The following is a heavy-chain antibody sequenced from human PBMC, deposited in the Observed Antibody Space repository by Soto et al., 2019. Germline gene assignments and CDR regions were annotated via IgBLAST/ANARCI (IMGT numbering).Heavy chain of an antibody. V-gene: IGHV3-7*01. Sequence: GGSLRLSCAASGFTFSSYWMSWVRQAPGKGLEWVANIKQDGSEKYYVDSVKGRFTISRDNAKNSLYLQMNSLRAEDTAVYYCARDHKYYDFWSGYYTPPPASDYWGQGTLVTVSS. CDR2: IKQDGSEK. J-gene: IGHJ4*02. CDR3: ARDHKYYDFWSGYYTPPPASDY. D-gene: IGHD3-3*01. CDR1: GFTFSSYW.